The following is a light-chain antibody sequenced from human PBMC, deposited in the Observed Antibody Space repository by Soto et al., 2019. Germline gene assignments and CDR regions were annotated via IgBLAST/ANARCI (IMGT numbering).Light chain of an antibody. V-gene: IGKV3-11*01. CDR3: QQRSNSIN. CDR2: DAS. J-gene: IGKJ5*01. CDR1: PSVTNY. Sequence: EIVLTQSPATLSLSPVEIATLSCIASPSVTNYLAWYQPTPGQPPRLLIYDASNRATGIPARFSGSGSGADFTLTISSLEPEDFAVYYCQQRSNSINCGQGTRREIK.